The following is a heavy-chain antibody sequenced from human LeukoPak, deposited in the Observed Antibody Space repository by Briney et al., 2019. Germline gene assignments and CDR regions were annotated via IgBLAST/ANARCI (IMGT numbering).Heavy chain of an antibody. CDR3: AKDEPDYDFWSGYYTRFVY. J-gene: IGHJ4*02. Sequence: AGGSLRLSCAASGFTFSDYYMSWVRQAPGKGLEWVSAISGSGGSTYYADSVKGRFTISRGNSKNTLYLQMSSLRAEDTAVYYCAKDEPDYDFWSGYYTRFVYWGQGTLVTVSS. CDR1: GFTFSDYY. CDR2: ISGSGGST. D-gene: IGHD3-3*01. V-gene: IGHV3-23*01.